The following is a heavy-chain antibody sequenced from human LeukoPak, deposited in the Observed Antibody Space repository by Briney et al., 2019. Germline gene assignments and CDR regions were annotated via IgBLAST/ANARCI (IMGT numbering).Heavy chain of an antibody. J-gene: IGHJ4*02. Sequence: KPSETLSLTCAVYGGAFSGYYWSWIRQPPGQGLEWIGSIYYSGSTYYNPSLKSRVTISVDTSKNQFSLKLSSVTAADTAVYYCARQRVGSGSYWYFDYWGQGTLVTVSS. CDR1: GGAFSGYY. CDR3: ARQRVGSGSYWYFDY. CDR2: IYYSGST. V-gene: IGHV4-34*01. D-gene: IGHD3-10*01.